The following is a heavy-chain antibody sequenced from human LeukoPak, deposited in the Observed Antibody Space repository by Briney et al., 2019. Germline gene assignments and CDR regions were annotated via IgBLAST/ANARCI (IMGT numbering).Heavy chain of an antibody. V-gene: IGHV3-23*01. J-gene: IGHJ4*02. CDR1: GFTFSSYG. CDR2: ISGSGGST. Sequence: GGTLRLSRAASGFTFSSYGMSWVRQAPGKGLEWVSAISGSGGSTYYADSVKGRFTISRDNAKNTLYLQMNSLRAEDTAVYYCAKADSGTYYGLGDYFDYWGQGTLVTVSS. CDR3: AKADSGTYYGLGDYFDY. D-gene: IGHD1-26*01.